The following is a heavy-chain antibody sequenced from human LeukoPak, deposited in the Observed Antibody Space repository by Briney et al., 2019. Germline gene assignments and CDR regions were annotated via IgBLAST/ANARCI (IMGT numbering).Heavy chain of an antibody. D-gene: IGHD1-26*01. Sequence: GGSLRLSCAASGFTFSSYSMNWVRQAPGKGLEWVSSISSSSSYIYYADSVKGRFTISRDNAKNSLYLQMNSLRAEDTAVYYCAREHSGSYYGDYWGQGTLVTVSS. CDR2: ISSSSSYI. J-gene: IGHJ4*02. CDR3: AREHSGSYYGDY. V-gene: IGHV3-21*01. CDR1: GFTFSSYS.